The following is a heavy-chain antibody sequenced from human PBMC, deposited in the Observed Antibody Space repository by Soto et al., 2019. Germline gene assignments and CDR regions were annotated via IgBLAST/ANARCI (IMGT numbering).Heavy chain of an antibody. CDR3: AKGTPPRGYYYAMDV. CDR2: ISYDGSNK. J-gene: IGHJ6*02. V-gene: IGHV3-30-3*01. CDR1: GFTFSSYA. Sequence: PGGSLRLSCASSGFTFSSYAMHLVRQAPGKGLEWVAVISYDGSNKYYADSVKGRFTISRDNSKNTLYLQMNSLRAEDAAEYYCAKGTPPRGYYYAMDVWGQGTTVTVSS. D-gene: IGHD1-1*01.